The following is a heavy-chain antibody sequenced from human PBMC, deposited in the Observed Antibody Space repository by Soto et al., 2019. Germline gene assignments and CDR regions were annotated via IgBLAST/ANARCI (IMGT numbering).Heavy chain of an antibody. Sequence: QVQLQESGPGLVKPSETLSLTCTVSGDSISSYYWSWIRQPPGKGLEWIGYIYYSGTTNYNPSLKGRVTISVDTSKSQCSLKLRSATAADTAVDYCARDRRYSYGRPSAFQIWGQGTRVIVSS. CDR1: GDSISSYY. CDR2: IYYSGTT. J-gene: IGHJ3*02. V-gene: IGHV4-59*01. D-gene: IGHD5-18*01. CDR3: ARDRRYSYGRPSAFQI.